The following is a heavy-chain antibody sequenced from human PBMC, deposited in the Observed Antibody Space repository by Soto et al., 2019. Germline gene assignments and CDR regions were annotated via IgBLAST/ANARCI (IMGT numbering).Heavy chain of an antibody. Sequence: QVQLVQSGAEVKKPGASVKVSCKASGYTFTNYGISWVRQAPGQGLEWMGWIRPYNGNTNYAQKLQGRVTMTTDTSSSTAYMELRGLRSDDTAVYHCARLIGDWFDPWGQGTLVTVSS. V-gene: IGHV1-18*01. D-gene: IGHD3-22*01. CDR3: ARLIGDWFDP. J-gene: IGHJ5*02. CDR1: GYTFTNYG. CDR2: IRPYNGNT.